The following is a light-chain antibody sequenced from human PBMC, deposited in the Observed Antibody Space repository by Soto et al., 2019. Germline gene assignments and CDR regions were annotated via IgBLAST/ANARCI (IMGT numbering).Light chain of an antibody. CDR1: QIITTY. V-gene: IGKV1-39*01. CDR2: AAS. J-gene: IGKJ2*01. CDR3: QQSYSTLMYT. Sequence: DLPMTQSPSSLSASVGDRVTITCRASQIITTYLNWYQQKPGKAPKLLIYAASSLESGVPSRFSGSGSGTDFTLTISSLQPEDFATYYCQQSYSTLMYTFGQGTKLEMK.